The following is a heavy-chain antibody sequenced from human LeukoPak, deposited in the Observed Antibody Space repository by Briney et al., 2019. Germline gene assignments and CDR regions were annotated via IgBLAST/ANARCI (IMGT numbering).Heavy chain of an antibody. V-gene: IGHV4-30-4*08. J-gene: IGHJ3*02. D-gene: IGHD3-22*01. CDR1: GGSISSGDYY. Sequence: SETPSLTCTVSGGSISSGDYYWSWIRQPPGKGLEWIGYIYYSGSTYYNPSLKSRVTISVDTSKNQFSLKLSSVTAADTAVYYCARVGTYDSSGIRAFHIWGQGTMVTVSS. CDR3: ARVGTYDSSGIRAFHI. CDR2: IYYSGST.